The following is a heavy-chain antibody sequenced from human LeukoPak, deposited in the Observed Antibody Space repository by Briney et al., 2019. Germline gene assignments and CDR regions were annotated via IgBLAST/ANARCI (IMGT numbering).Heavy chain of an antibody. V-gene: IGHV3-21*01. CDR1: GFTFSSYS. CDR2: ISSSSSYI. D-gene: IGHD4-23*01. J-gene: IGHJ4*02. CDR3: AKGGYHGNAPGY. Sequence: GGSLRLSCAASGFTFSSYSMNWVRKAPGMGLEWVSSISSSSSYIYYADSVKGRFTISRDNAKNSLYLQMSSLRAEDTAVYYCAKGGYHGNAPGYWGQGTLVTVSS.